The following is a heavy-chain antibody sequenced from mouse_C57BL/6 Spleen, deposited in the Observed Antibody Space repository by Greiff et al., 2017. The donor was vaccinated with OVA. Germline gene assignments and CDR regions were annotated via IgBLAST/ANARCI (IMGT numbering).Heavy chain of an antibody. D-gene: IGHD2-5*01. CDR3: ARETSNYGAMDY. J-gene: IGHJ4*01. Sequence: EVNVVESGGGLVKPGGSLKLSCAASGFTFSSYTMSWVRQTPEKRLEWVATISGGGGNTYYPDSVKGRFTISRDNAKNTLYLQMSSLRSEDTALYYGARETSNYGAMDYWGQGTSVTVSS. CDR2: ISGGGGNT. CDR1: GFTFSSYT. V-gene: IGHV5-9*01.